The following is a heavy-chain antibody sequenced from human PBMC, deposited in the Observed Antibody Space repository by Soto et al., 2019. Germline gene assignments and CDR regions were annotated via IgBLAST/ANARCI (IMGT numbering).Heavy chain of an antibody. CDR3: ARDRGSYSADDAFDI. D-gene: IGHD1-26*01. J-gene: IGHJ3*02. V-gene: IGHV1-46*01. Sequence: ASVKVSCKASGYTFTSYYMHWVRQAPGQGLEWMGIINPSGGSTSYAQKFQGRVTMTRDTSTSTVYMELSSLRSEDTAVYYCARDRGSYSADDAFDIWGQGTMVTVSS. CDR2: INPSGGST. CDR1: GYTFTSYY.